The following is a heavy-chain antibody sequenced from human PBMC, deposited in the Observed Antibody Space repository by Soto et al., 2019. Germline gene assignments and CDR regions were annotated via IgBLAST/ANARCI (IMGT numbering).Heavy chain of an antibody. CDR1: GGSFSGYY. CDR2: INHSGST. D-gene: IGHD3-9*01. CDR3: ARGLPYYDILTGPTPRYYFDY. V-gene: IGHV4-34*01. Sequence: PSETLSLTCAVYGGSFSGYYWSWIRQPPGKGLEWIGEINHSGSTNYNPSLKSRVTISVDTSKNQFSLKLSSVTAADTAVYYCARGLPYYDILTGPTPRYYFDYWGQGTLVTVSS. J-gene: IGHJ4*02.